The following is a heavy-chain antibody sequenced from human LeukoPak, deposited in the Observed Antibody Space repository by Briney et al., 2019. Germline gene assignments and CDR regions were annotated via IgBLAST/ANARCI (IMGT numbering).Heavy chain of an antibody. J-gene: IGHJ3*02. CDR2: IYTSGST. D-gene: IGHD2-15*01. CDR1: GGSISSYY. Sequence: PSETLSLTCTVSGGSISSYYWSWIRQPAGKGLEWIGRIYTSGSTYYNPSLKSRVTISVDTSKNQFSLKLSSVTAADTAVYYCAFYCSGGSCYSGLDAFDIWGQGTMVTVSS. V-gene: IGHV4-4*07. CDR3: AFYCSGGSCYSGLDAFDI.